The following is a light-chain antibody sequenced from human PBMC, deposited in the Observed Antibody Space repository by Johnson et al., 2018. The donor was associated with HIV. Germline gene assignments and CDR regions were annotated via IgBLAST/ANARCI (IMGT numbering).Light chain of an antibody. CDR1: SSNIGNNY. CDR3: GTWDSSLSVNYV. CDR2: ENN. V-gene: IGLV1-51*02. J-gene: IGLJ1*01. Sequence: QLVLTQPPSVSAAPGQKVTISCSGSSSNIGNNYVSWYQQLPGTAPKLLIYENNKRPSGIPDRFSGSKSGTSATLGITGLQTGDEAGYSCGTWDSSLSVNYVFGTGTKVTVL.